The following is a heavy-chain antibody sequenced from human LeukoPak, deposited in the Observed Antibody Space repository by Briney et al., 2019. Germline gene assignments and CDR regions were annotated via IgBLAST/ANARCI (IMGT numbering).Heavy chain of an antibody. CDR3: ARVGALRIQLWLPY. Sequence: ASVKVSCKASGYTFTGYYMHWVRQAPGRGLEWMGRINPNSGGTNYAQKFQGRVTMTRDTSISTAYMELSRLRSDDTAVYYCARVGALRIQLWLPYWGQGTLVTVSS. V-gene: IGHV1-2*06. CDR2: INPNSGGT. CDR1: GYTFTGYY. J-gene: IGHJ4*02. D-gene: IGHD5-18*01.